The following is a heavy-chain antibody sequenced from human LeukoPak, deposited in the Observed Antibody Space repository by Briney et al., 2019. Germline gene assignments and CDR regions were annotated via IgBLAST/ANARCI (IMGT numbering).Heavy chain of an antibody. CDR2: INPSGGST. CDR3: ARSPLLDY. J-gene: IGHJ4*02. Sequence: ASVKVSCKASGGTFSSYAISWVRQAPGQGLEWMGIINPSGGSTSYAQKFQGRVTMTRDMSTSTVYMELSSLRSEDTAVYYCARSPLLDYWGQGTLVTVSS. CDR1: GGTFSSYA. V-gene: IGHV1-46*01.